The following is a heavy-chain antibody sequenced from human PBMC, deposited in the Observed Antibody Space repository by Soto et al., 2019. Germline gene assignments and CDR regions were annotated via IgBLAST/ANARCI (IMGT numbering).Heavy chain of an antibody. D-gene: IGHD3-22*01. CDR3: ARQIYDSDTGPNFQYYFDS. Sequence: GESVKISCKGSGYSFAGYWITWVRQKPGKGLEWMGRIDPSDSQTYYSPSFRGHVTISVTKSITTVFLQWSSLRASDTAMYYCARQIYDSDTGPNFQYYFDSWGQGTPVTVSS. V-gene: IGHV5-10-1*01. J-gene: IGHJ4*02. CDR2: IDPSDSQT. CDR1: GYSFAGYW.